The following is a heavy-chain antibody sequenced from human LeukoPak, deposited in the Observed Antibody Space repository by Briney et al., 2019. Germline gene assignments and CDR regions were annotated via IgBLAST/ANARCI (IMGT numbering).Heavy chain of an antibody. Sequence: ASVKVSCKASGYTFTGYYMHWVRQAPGQGLEWMGIINPSGGSTSYAQKFQGRVTMTRDMSTSTVYMELSSLRSEDTAVYYCARGCSGGSCYRYFQHWGQGTLVTVSS. D-gene: IGHD2-15*01. CDR2: INPSGGST. CDR3: ARGCSGGSCYRYFQH. J-gene: IGHJ1*01. V-gene: IGHV1-46*01. CDR1: GYTFTGYY.